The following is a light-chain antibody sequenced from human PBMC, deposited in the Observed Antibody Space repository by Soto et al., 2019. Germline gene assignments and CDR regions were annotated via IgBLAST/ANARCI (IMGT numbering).Light chain of an antibody. V-gene: IGLV1-40*01. J-gene: IGLJ1*01. CDR1: SSNIGAGYD. CDR3: QSYDSSLSGSSV. CDR2: GNN. Sequence: QSVLTQSPSVSGAPGQRVTISCTGSSSNIGAGYDVHWYQQLPGTAPKLLIYGNNNRPSGVPDRFSGSKSGTSASLAITGLQAEVEADYYCQSYDSSLSGSSVFGTGTKVTVL.